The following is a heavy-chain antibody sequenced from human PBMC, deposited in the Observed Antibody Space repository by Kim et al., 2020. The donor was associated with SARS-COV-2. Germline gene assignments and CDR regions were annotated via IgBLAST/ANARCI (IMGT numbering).Heavy chain of an antibody. Sequence: GGSLRLSCAASGFTFSSYSMNWVRQAPGKGLEWVSSISSSSSYIYYADSVKGRFTISRDNAKNSLYLQMNSLRAEDTAVYYCARVGAVAGTWWFDPWGQGTLVTVSS. V-gene: IGHV3-21*01. CDR1: GFTFSSYS. D-gene: IGHD6-19*01. CDR3: ARVGAVAGTWWFDP. CDR2: ISSSSSYI. J-gene: IGHJ5*02.